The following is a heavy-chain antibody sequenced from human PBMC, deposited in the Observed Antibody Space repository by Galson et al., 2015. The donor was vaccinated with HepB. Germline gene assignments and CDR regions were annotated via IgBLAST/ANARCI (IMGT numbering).Heavy chain of an antibody. D-gene: IGHD4-17*01. CDR1: GYTFTSYA. CDR3: AREQELTYGDHAEVFDY. J-gene: IGHJ4*02. Sequence: QSGAEVKKPGESLRISCKASGYTFTSYAMHWVRQAPGQRLEWMGWISAYNGNTNYAQKLQGRVTMTTDTSTSTAYMELRSLRPDDTAVYYCAREQELTYGDHAEVFDYWGQGTLVTVSS. CDR2: ISAYNGNT. V-gene: IGHV1-18*01.